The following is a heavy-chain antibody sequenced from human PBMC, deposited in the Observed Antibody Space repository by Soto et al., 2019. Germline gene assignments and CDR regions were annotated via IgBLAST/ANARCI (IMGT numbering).Heavy chain of an antibody. Sequence: GGSLRLSGAASGFTFRSYAMHWVRQAPGKGLEWVAVISYDGSNKYYADSVKGRFTISRDNSKNTLYLQMQSLRAEDTAVYYCARDPAGTAYNPYFDYWGQGTMVTVSS. CDR1: GFTFRSYA. D-gene: IGHD6-19*01. J-gene: IGHJ4*02. CDR3: ARDPAGTAYNPYFDY. V-gene: IGHV3-30-3*01. CDR2: ISYDGSNK.